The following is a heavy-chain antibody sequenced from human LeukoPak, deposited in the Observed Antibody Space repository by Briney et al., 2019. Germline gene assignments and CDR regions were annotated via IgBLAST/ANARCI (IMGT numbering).Heavy chain of an antibody. CDR2: IYYSGST. Sequence: SETLSLTCTVSGGSISSYYWSWIRQPPGKGLEWIGYIYYSGSTNYNPPLKSRVTISVDTSKNQFSLKLSSVTAADTAVYYCARDVGWGDFDYWGQGTLVTVSS. J-gene: IGHJ4*02. CDR1: GGSISSYY. D-gene: IGHD6-19*01. V-gene: IGHV4-59*01. CDR3: ARDVGWGDFDY.